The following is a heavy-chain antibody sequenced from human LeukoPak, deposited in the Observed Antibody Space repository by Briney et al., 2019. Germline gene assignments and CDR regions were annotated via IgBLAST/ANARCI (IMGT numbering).Heavy chain of an antibody. J-gene: IGHJ5*02. D-gene: IGHD3-16*02. Sequence: SETLSLTCTVSGGSIGFYFWSWIRQSAGKGLEWIGRINGNGVTNNNPSLKSRLTMSVDTSKNQFSLTLRSVTAADTSVYYCVRDELRTTYRFSWDPWGQGILVTV. CDR2: INGNGVT. CDR3: VRDELRTTYRFSWDP. CDR1: GGSIGFYF. V-gene: IGHV4-4*07.